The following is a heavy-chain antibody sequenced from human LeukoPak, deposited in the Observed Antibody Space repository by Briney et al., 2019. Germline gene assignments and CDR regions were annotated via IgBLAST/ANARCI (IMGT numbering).Heavy chain of an antibody. CDR1: GGSISSYY. Sequence: SETLSLTCTVSGGSISSYYRNWIRQPPGKGLEWIGYIYNSGSTNYNPSLKSRVTISVDTSKNQFSLKLSSVTAADTAVYYCARGRFLDAFDIWGQGTMVTVSS. D-gene: IGHD3-3*01. V-gene: IGHV4-59*01. CDR2: IYNSGST. J-gene: IGHJ3*02. CDR3: ARGRFLDAFDI.